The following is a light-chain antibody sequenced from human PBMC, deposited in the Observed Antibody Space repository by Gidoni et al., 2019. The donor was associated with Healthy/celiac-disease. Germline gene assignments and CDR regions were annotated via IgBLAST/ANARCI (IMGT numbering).Light chain of an antibody. J-gene: IGKJ3*01. V-gene: IGKV1-12*01. CDR3: QQANSFPFT. CDR1: QGISSW. Sequence: TQTAPSPSSVYASVEDRVTITGRASQGISSWLAWYQQKPGKDPKLLIYAASSLQSGVPSRFSGSGSGTDFTLTISSLQPEDFATYYCQQANSFPFTFGPGTKVEIK. CDR2: AAS.